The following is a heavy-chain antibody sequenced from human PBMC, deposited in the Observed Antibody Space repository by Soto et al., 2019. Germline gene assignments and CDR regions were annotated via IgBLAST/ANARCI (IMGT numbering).Heavy chain of an antibody. CDR2: IYASGSP. J-gene: IGHJ4*02. V-gene: IGHV4-59*01. Sequence: PSETLSLTCTISGGSISVYYWSWVRQPPGHELEWIGYIYASGSPYYNPSLRSRVTISADTSKNQISLKLTSPTAADTAVYYCARGVGSSPPRYWGQGTLVTVSS. D-gene: IGHD1-26*01. CDR1: GGSISVYY. CDR3: ARGVGSSPPRY.